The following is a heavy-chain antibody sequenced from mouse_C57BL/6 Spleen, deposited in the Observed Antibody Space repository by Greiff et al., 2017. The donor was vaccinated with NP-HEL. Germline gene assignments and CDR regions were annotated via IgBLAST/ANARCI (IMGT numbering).Heavy chain of an antibody. CDR3: ARGSIWLGTLYWYFDV. V-gene: IGHV1-22*01. D-gene: IGHD2-2*01. CDR2: INPNNGGT. CDR1: GHTFTDYN. Sequence: VQLKESGPELVKPGASVKMSCKASGHTFTDYNMHWVKQSHGKSLEWIGYINPNNGGTSYNQKFKGKATLTVNKSSSTAYMELRSLTSEDSAVYYCARGSIWLGTLYWYFDVWGTGTTVTVSS. J-gene: IGHJ1*03.